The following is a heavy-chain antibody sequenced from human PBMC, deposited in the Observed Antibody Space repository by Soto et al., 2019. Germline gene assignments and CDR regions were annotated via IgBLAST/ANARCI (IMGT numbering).Heavy chain of an antibody. J-gene: IGHJ5*02. CDR2: IIPIFGTA. D-gene: IGHD3-10*01. CDR3: AREWYYGSGSSTYNWFDP. V-gene: IGHV1-69*01. Sequence: VQLVQSGAEVKKPGSSVKVSCKASGGTFSSYAISWVLQAPGQGLEWMGGIIPIFGTANYAQKFQGRVTITADESTSTAYMELSSLRSEDTAVYYCAREWYYGSGSSTYNWFDPWGQGTLVTVSS. CDR1: GGTFSSYA.